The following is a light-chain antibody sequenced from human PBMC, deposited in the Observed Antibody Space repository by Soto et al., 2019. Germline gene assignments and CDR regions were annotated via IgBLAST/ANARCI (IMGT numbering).Light chain of an antibody. Sequence: DILMTQSPSSLSASVGDRVTITCRASQGISNYLAWYQQKPGKVPKLLIYAASTLQSGVPSRFIGSGSGTHSNLTISSRQPEDVATYYCQKYNSAPRTFGQVTKVYIK. J-gene: IGKJ1*01. CDR2: AAS. V-gene: IGKV1-27*01. CDR3: QKYNSAPRT. CDR1: QGISNY.